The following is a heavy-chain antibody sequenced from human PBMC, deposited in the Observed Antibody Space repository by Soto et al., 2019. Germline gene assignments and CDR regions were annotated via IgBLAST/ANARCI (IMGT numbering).Heavy chain of an antibody. CDR3: AKDDNADLYGLLDY. CDR1: GFTFSSYG. D-gene: IGHD4-17*01. CDR2: ISYDGSNK. J-gene: IGHJ4*02. Sequence: ESGGGVVQPGRSLRLSCAASGFTFSSYGMHWVRQAPGKGLEWVAVISYDGSNKYYADSVKGRFTISRDNSKSTLYLQMNSLRAEDTAVYYCAKDDNADLYGLLDYCGQGPRVTVS. V-gene: IGHV3-30*18.